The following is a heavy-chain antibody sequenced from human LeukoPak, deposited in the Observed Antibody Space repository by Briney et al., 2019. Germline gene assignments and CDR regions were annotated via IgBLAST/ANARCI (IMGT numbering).Heavy chain of an antibody. CDR2: IIPIFGTA. Sequence: GSSVKVSCKASGGTFSSYAISWVRQAPGQGLEWMGGIIPIFGTANYAQKFQGRVTITADESTSTAYMELSSLRSEDTAVYYCARPIRLRLDWVVSAFDIWGQGTMVTVSS. CDR1: GGTFSSYA. CDR3: ARPIRLRLDWVVSAFDI. D-gene: IGHD6-19*01. J-gene: IGHJ3*02. V-gene: IGHV1-69*01.